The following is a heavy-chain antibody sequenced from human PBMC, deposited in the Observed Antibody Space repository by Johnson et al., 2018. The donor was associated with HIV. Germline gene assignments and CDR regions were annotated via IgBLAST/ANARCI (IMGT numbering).Heavy chain of an antibody. Sequence: MQLVESGGGLVKPGGSPRLSCAASGFTFSSYAMSWVRQAPGKGLEWVSAISGSGGNTYYADSVKGRFTISRDNSKNTLYLQMNSLRAEDTAVYDCARAGDADAFDIWGQGTMVTVSS. D-gene: IGHD3-10*01. V-gene: IGHV3-23*04. CDR1: GFTFSSYA. CDR2: ISGSGGNT. J-gene: IGHJ3*02. CDR3: ARAGDADAFDI.